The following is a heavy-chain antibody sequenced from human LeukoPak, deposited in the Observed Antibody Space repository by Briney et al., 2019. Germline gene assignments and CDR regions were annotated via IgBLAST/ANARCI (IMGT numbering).Heavy chain of an antibody. CDR3: AGPGVGSSSWYFFDY. D-gene: IGHD6-13*01. V-gene: IGHV4-59*01. CDR1: GGSISYYY. J-gene: IGHJ4*02. CDR2: IYYSGST. Sequence: SETLSLTCTVSGGSISYYYWSWIRQPPGKGLKWIGYIYYSGSTNYNPSLKSRVTITIDTSKNQFSLRLSSVAAADTAVYYCAGPGVGSSSWYFFDYWGQGTLVTVSS.